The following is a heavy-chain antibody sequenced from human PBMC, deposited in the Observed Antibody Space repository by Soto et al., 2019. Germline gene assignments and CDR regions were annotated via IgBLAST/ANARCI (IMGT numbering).Heavy chain of an antibody. Sequence: QVQLQESGPGLVKPSETLSLTCTVSGGSISSYYWSWIRQPPGKGLEWIGYIYYSGSTNYNPSLKSRVTISVDTSKNQFSLKLSSVTAADTAVYYCARDIMGTNYYYYGMDVWVQGTTVTVSS. CDR1: GGSISSYY. CDR3: ARDIMGTNYYYYGMDV. CDR2: IYYSGST. J-gene: IGHJ6*02. V-gene: IGHV4-59*01. D-gene: IGHD2-8*01.